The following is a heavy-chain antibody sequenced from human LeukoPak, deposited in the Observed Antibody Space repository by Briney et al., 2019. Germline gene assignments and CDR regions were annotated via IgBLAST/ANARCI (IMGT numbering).Heavy chain of an antibody. D-gene: IGHD3-10*01. CDR2: IYPGDSDT. V-gene: IGHV5-51*01. CDR3: ARGVEPWSLGMDV. CDR1: GYSFTSYW. Sequence: GESLKISCKGSGYSFTSYWIGWVRQMPGKGLEWMGIIYPGDSDTRYSPSFQGQVAISADKSISTAYLQRSSLKASDTAMYYCARGVEPWSLGMDVWGQGTTVTVSS. J-gene: IGHJ6*02.